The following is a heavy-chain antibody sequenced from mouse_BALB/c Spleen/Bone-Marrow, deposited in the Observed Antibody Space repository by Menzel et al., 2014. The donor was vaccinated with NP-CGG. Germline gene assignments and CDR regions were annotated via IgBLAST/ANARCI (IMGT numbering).Heavy chain of an antibody. Sequence: EVKLMESGGGLVQPGGSRKVSCAASGFTFSSFGIHWVRQAPEKGLEWVAYISSGSSTIYYADTVKGRFTISRDNPKNTLFLQMTSLRSEDTAMYYCARSTMITTGYYYAMDYWGQGTSVTVSS. V-gene: IGHV5-17*02. D-gene: IGHD2-4*01. J-gene: IGHJ4*01. CDR1: GFTFSSFG. CDR2: ISSGSSTI. CDR3: ARSTMITTGYYYAMDY.